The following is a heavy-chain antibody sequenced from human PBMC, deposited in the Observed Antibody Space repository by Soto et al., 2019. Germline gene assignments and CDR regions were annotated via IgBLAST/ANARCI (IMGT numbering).Heavy chain of an antibody. CDR3: ARPDQPRGKDFWGGYYVV. CDR1: GYSFTSYW. Sequence: PGESLKISCKGSGYSFTSYWIGWVRQMPGKGLEWMGIIYPGDSDTRYSPSFQGQVTISADKSISTAYLQWSSLKASDTAMYYWARPDQPRGKDFWGGYYVVCGEGALVTVSS. D-gene: IGHD3-3*01. V-gene: IGHV5-51*01. CDR2: IYPGDSDT. J-gene: IGHJ4*02.